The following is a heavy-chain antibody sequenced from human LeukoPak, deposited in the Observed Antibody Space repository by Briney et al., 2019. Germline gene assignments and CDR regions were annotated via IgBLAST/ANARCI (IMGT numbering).Heavy chain of an antibody. Sequence: SETLSLTCTVSGGSISSYYWSWIWQPPGKGLEWIGYIYTSGSTNYNPSLKSRVTISVDTSKNQFSLKLSSVTAADTAVYYCARHSRVYSAFDIWGQGTMVTVSS. CDR2: IYTSGST. CDR1: GGSISSYY. CDR3: ARHSRVYSAFDI. D-gene: IGHD6-13*01. J-gene: IGHJ3*02. V-gene: IGHV4-4*09.